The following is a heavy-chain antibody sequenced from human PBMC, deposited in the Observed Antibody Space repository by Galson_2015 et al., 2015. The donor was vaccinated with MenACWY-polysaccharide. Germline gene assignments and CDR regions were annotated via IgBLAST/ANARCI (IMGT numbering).Heavy chain of an antibody. J-gene: IGHJ4*02. CDR2: IYSSDTT. CDR1: GFTVSSSY. D-gene: IGHD6-6*01. V-gene: IGHV3-53*01. Sequence: SLRLSCAASGFTVSSSYMNWVRQAPGKGPEWVSVIYSSDTTYYADSVKGRFTISRDNSQNTLYLEMNSLRVEDTAVYYCARGLGSSSSKRGLDYWGQGTLVTVSS. CDR3: ARGLGSSSSKRGLDY.